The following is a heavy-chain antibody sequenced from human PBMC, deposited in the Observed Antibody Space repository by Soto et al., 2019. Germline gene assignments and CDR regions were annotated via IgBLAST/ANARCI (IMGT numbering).Heavy chain of an antibody. CDR1: GFTFSSYS. CDR3: ATYDFWSGYYSYYFDY. Sequence: PGGSLRLSCAASGFTFSSYSMNWVRQAPGKGLEWVSSISSSSSYTYYADSVKGRFTISRDNAKNSLYLQMNSLRAEDTVVYYCATYDFWSGYYSYYFDYWGQGTLVTVSS. CDR2: ISSSSSYT. D-gene: IGHD3-3*01. J-gene: IGHJ4*02. V-gene: IGHV3-21*01.